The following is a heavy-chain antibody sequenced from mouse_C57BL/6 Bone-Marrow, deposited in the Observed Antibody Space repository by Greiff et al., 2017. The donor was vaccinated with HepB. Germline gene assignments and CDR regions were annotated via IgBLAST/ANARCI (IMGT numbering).Heavy chain of an antibody. CDR3: ARVWCFFAMDY. D-gene: IGHD1-1*02. Sequence: VQLQQSGPVLVKPGASVKMSCKASGYTFTDYYMNWVKQSHGKSLEWIGVINPYNGGTSYNQKFKGKATLTVDKSSSTAYMELNSLTSEDSAVYYCARVWCFFAMDYWGQGTSVTVSS. CDR1: GYTFTDYY. CDR2: INPYNGGT. J-gene: IGHJ4*01. V-gene: IGHV1-19*01.